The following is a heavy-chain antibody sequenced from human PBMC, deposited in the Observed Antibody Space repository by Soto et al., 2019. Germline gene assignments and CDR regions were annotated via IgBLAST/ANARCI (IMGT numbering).Heavy chain of an antibody. CDR2: IYYSGST. D-gene: IGHD1-7*01. V-gene: IGHV4-31*03. CDR3: ARTAPPWNYGGNSDYYGMDV. Sequence: PSETLSLTCTVSGGSISSGGYYWSWIRQHPGKGLEWIGYIYYSGSTYYNPSLKSRVTISVDTSKNQFSLKLSSVTAADTAVYYCARTAPPWNYGGNSDYYGMDVWGQGTTVTVSS. CDR1: GGSISSGGYY. J-gene: IGHJ6*02.